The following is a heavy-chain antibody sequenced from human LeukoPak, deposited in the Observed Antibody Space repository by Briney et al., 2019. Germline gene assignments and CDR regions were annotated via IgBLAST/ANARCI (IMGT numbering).Heavy chain of an antibody. CDR1: GYTFTSYA. D-gene: IGHD3-10*01. J-gene: IGHJ4*02. Sequence: ASVKVSCKASGYTFTSYAMHWVRQAPGQRLEWMGWINAGNGNTKSPQKFQGRVTITRDTSASAAYMELRSLTSEDTAVYYCARGPFNYYGSGSFLPDYWGQGTLVTVSS. CDR3: ARGPFNYYGSGSFLPDY. V-gene: IGHV1-3*01. CDR2: INAGNGNT.